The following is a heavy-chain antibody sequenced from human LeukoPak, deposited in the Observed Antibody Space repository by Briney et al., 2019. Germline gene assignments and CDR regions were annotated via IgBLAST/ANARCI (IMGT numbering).Heavy chain of an antibody. CDR2: TSGYNTNT. D-gene: IGHD2-15*01. CDR1: GYTFTSYG. J-gene: IGHJ5*02. V-gene: IGHV1-18*01. CDR3: TRDERSTLTVGSPLYNWFGP. Sequence: ASVKVSCKTSGYTFTSYGITWLRQAPGQGLEWMGWTSGYNTNTNYAAKFQDRVTLTTDRSTSTAYMDLSSLRSDDTAVYYCTRDERSTLTVGSPLYNWFGPWGQGTLVIVSS.